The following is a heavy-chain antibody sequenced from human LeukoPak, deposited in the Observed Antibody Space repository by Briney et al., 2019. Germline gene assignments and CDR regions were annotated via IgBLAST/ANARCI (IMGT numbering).Heavy chain of an antibody. D-gene: IGHD3-10*01. J-gene: IGHJ6*03. V-gene: IGHV1-46*01. CDR2: INPSGGST. CDR1: GYTFTSYY. Sequence: ASVKVSCKASGYTFTSYYMHWVRQAPGQGLEWLGIINPSGGSTSYAQKFQGRVTMTRDMSTSTDYMELSSLRSEDTAVYYCARVYGSGSYYKISYYYYYMDVWGKGTTVTISS. CDR3: ARVYGSGSYYKISYYYYYMDV.